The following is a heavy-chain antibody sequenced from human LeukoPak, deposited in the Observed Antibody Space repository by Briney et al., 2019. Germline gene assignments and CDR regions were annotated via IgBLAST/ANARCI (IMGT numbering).Heavy chain of an antibody. D-gene: IGHD2-2*01. CDR1: GFTFSNYA. CDR2: VNGAGDRM. J-gene: IGHJ4*02. V-gene: IGHV3-23*01. Sequence: GGSLRLSCAASGFTFSNYAMSWVRQAPGQGLEWVSCVNGAGDRMSYADSVKGRFTVSRDNSKNTLYLQMNSLRAEDTAVYYCAKPKDTAVGRYFDYWGQGTLVTVSS. CDR3: AKPKDTAVGRYFDY.